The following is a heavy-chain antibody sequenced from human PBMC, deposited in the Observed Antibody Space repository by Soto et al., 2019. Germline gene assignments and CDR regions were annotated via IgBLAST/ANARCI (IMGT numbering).Heavy chain of an antibody. CDR1: GFSFNNYA. CDR2: ISDSGST. D-gene: IGHD2-2*01. CDR3: AKDVGGHYCTPTSCLYFFHS. J-gene: IGHJ4*02. V-gene: IGHV3-23*01. Sequence: EVQLLESGGGLVQPGGSLRLSCAASGFSFNNYAMNWVRQAPGQGLEWVSTISDSGSTYYAASVKGRFTISRDNSKNTLYMTMKSLRAEDTAVYFCAKDVGGHYCTPTSCLYFFHSWGRGTLVTVSS.